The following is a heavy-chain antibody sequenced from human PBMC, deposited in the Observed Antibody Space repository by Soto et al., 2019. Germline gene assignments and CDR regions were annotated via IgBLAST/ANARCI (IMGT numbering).Heavy chain of an antibody. D-gene: IGHD3-9*01. CDR3: ARDLAGGQYYDILTGYYNYFDY. Sequence: GGSLRLSCAASGFTFSSYWMHWVRQAPGKGLVWVSRINSDGSSTSYADSVKGRFTISRDNAKNTLYLQMNSLRAEDTAVYYCARDLAGGQYYDILTGYYNYFDYWGQGTLVTVSS. J-gene: IGHJ4*02. V-gene: IGHV3-74*01. CDR2: INSDGSST. CDR1: GFTFSSYW.